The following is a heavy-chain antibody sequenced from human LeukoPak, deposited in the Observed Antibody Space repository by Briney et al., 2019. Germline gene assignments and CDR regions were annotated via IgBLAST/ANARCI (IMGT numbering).Heavy chain of an antibody. Sequence: SVKVSCKASGGTFSSYAISWLRQAPGQGLEWMGRIIPILGIANYAQEFQGRVTITADKSTSTAYMELSSLRSEDTAVYYCARDGELSTSADYWGQGTLVTVSS. CDR3: ARDGELSTSADY. D-gene: IGHD1-7*01. CDR2: IIPILGIA. CDR1: GGTFSSYA. J-gene: IGHJ4*02. V-gene: IGHV1-69*04.